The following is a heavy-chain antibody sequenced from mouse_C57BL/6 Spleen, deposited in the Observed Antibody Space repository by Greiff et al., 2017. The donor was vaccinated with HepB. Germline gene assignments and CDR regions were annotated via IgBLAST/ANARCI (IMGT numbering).Heavy chain of an antibody. D-gene: IGHD1-1*01. CDR1: GYSITSGYY. J-gene: IGHJ3*01. Sequence: EVQLQESGPGLVKPSQSLSLTCSVTGYSITSGYYWYWIRQLQGNKLEWMGYISYDGSNNYNPSLKNRISITRDTSKNQFFLKLNSVTTEDTATYYCARESYGTNGGFAYWGQGTLVTVSA. CDR3: ARESYGTNGGFAY. V-gene: IGHV3-6*01. CDR2: ISYDGSN.